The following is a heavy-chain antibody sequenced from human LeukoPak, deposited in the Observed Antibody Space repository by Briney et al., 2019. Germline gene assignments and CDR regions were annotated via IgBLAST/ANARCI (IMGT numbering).Heavy chain of an antibody. CDR3: AKIAVAGNYYYYGMDV. D-gene: IGHD6-19*01. J-gene: IGHJ6*02. Sequence: SETLSLTCTVSGSSISSGSYYWSWIRQPAGKGLEWIGRIYTSGSTNYNPSLKSRVTISVDTSKNQFSLKLSSVTAADTAVYYCAKIAVAGNYYYYGMDVWGQGTTVTVSS. CDR2: IYTSGST. V-gene: IGHV4-61*02. CDR1: GSSISSGSYY.